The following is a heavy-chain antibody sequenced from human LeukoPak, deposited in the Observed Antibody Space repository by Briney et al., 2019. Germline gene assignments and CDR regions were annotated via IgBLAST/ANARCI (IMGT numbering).Heavy chain of an antibody. Sequence: KPSETLSLTCAVYGGSFSGYYWSWIRQPPGKGLEWIGEINHSGSTNYNPSLKSRVTISVDTSKNQFSLKLSSVTAADTAVYYCARHSADRAFDIWGQGTMVTVSS. CDR2: INHSGST. J-gene: IGHJ3*02. V-gene: IGHV4-34*01. CDR3: ARHSADRAFDI. CDR1: GGSFSGYY. D-gene: IGHD6-25*01.